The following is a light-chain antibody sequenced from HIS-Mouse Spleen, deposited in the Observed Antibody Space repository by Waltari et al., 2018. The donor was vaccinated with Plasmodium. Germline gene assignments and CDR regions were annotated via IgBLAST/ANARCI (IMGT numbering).Light chain of an antibody. V-gene: IGLV3-10*01. CDR1: ALPKKY. Sequence: SYELTQPPSVSVSPGQTARITCSGDALPKKYAYWYQQQSGQAPGLVIDEDSKRPSGIPEGFSGSSSGTMATLTISGAQVEDEADYYCYSTDSSGNHRVFGGGTKLTVL. CDR3: YSTDSSGNHRV. J-gene: IGLJ3*02. CDR2: EDS.